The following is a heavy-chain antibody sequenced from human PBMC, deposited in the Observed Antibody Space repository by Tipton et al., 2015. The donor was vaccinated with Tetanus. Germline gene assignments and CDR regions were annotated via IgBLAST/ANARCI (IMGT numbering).Heavy chain of an antibody. J-gene: IGHJ2*01. CDR2: INHSGST. CDR1: GGSFSAYY. Sequence: GLVKPSETLSLTCAVYGGSFSAYYWSWIRQSPGKGLVWIGKINHSGSTTYSPSFKSRVTISVDTPKNQFSLKLTSLTVADTAVYYCARGGSYSYGPRGFDLGGRGTLVTVSS. CDR3: ARGGSYSYGPRGFDL. D-gene: IGHD5-18*01. V-gene: IGHV4-34*01.